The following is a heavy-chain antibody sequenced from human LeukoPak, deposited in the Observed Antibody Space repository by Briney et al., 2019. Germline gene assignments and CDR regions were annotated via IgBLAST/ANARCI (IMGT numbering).Heavy chain of an antibody. Sequence: GGSLRLSCAASGFTFSSYSMNWVRQAPGKGLEWVSSISSSSSYIYYADSVKGRFTISRDNAKNSLYLQMNSLRAEDTAVYYCAREGLHQTSDYWGQGTLVTVSS. D-gene: IGHD1-1*01. V-gene: IGHV3-21*01. J-gene: IGHJ4*02. CDR1: GFTFSSYS. CDR2: ISSSSSYI. CDR3: AREGLHQTSDY.